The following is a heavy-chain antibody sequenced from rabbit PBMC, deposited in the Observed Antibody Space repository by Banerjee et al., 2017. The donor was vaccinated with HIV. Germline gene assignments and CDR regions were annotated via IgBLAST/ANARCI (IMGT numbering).Heavy chain of an antibody. V-gene: IGHV1S43*01. CDR3: ARTNDGYYAGFGL. Sequence: QEQLEESGGGLVKPEGSLTLTCTASGFSFSSSYYMWWVRQAPGKGLEWIACINTSSGNTVYASWAKGRFPITRSTSLNTVTLQLNSLTAADTATYFCARTNDGYYAGFGLWGQGTLVTVS. J-gene: IGHJ4*01. D-gene: IGHD1-1*01. CDR1: GFSFSSSYY. CDR2: INTSSGNT.